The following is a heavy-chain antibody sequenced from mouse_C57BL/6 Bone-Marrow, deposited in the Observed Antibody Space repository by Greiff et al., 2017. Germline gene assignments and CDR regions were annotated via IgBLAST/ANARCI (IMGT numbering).Heavy chain of an antibody. CDR1: GYTFTDYE. Sequence: QVQLKESGAELVRPGASVTLSCKASGYTFTDYEMHWVKQTPVHGLEWIGAIDPETGGTAYNQKFKGKAILTADKSSSTTYMELRSLTSEDSAVYYCTRFSGYPYWYFDVWGTGTTVTGSS. J-gene: IGHJ1*03. CDR2: IDPETGGT. V-gene: IGHV1-15*01. CDR3: TRFSGYPYWYFDV. D-gene: IGHD2-2*01.